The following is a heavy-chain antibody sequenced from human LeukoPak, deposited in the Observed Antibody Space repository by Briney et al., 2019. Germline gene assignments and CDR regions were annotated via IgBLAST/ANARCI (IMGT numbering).Heavy chain of an antibody. J-gene: IGHJ4*02. Sequence: TGGSLRLSCAASGFTFSTYSMNWVRQAPGKGLVWVSAITSSSSNIYYADSVKGRLTISRDSAKNSLYLQMNSLRAEDTAVYYCARSNLNDYWGQGTLVTVSS. CDR2: ITSSSSNI. D-gene: IGHD2/OR15-2a*01. CDR3: ARSNLNDY. V-gene: IGHV3-21*01. CDR1: GFTFSTYS.